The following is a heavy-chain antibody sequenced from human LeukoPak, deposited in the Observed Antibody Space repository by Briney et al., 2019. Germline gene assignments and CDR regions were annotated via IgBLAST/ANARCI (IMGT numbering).Heavy chain of an antibody. Sequence: GGSLRLSCAASGFTFDDYAMHWVRQAPGKGLEWVSLISGDGGSTYYADSVRGRFTISRDNSKNSLYLQMDSLRNEDTAFYYCAKEIDTLGTNAFDIWGQGTMVTVSS. CDR3: AKEIDTLGTNAFDI. D-gene: IGHD2-15*01. J-gene: IGHJ3*02. V-gene: IGHV3-43*02. CDR2: ISGDGGST. CDR1: GFTFDDYA.